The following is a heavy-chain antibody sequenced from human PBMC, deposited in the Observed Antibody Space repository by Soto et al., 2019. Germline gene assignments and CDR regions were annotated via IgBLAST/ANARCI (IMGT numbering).Heavy chain of an antibody. J-gene: IGHJ2*01. CDR2: IYHSGST. V-gene: IGHV4-39*07. Sequence: QLQLQESGPGLVKPSETLSLTCSVSRGSIDSGGYYWGWIRQLPGEGLEWIGEIYHSGSTNYNPSLKSRVTISVDKSKNQFSLKLSSVTAADTAVYYCARGFTVDTAMVVLDWYFDLWGRGTLVTVSS. CDR1: RGSIDSGGYY. CDR3: ARGFTVDTAMVVLDWYFDL. D-gene: IGHD5-18*01.